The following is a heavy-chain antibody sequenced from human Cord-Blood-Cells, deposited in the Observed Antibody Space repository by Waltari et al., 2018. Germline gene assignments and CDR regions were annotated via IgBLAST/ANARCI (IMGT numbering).Heavy chain of an antibody. CDR2: SNAGNGNT. CDR1: GYTFTSTA. CDR3: ARTGSGSSLDAFDI. V-gene: IGHV1-3*01. D-gene: IGHD3-10*01. Sequence: QVQLVQSGAEVKKPGASVKVSCKAYGYTFTSTAMHWVRQAPGQRLEWMGWSNAGNGNTKYSQKFQGRVTITRDTSASTAYMELSSLRSEDTAVYYCARTGSGSSLDAFDIWGQGTMVTVSS. J-gene: IGHJ3*02.